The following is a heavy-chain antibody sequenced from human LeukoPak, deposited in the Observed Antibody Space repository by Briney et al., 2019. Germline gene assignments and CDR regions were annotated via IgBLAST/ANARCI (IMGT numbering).Heavy chain of an antibody. CDR2: IYYSGST. D-gene: IGHD1-26*01. CDR3: ARGGGGATVIDY. J-gene: IGHJ4*02. CDR1: GGSISSSSYY. V-gene: IGHV4-39*01. Sequence: NTSVTLSLTCTVSGGSISSSSYYWGWIRQPPGKGLEWIGSIYYSGSTYYNPSLKSRVTISVDTSKNQCSLKLSSVTAADTAVYYCARGGGGATVIDYWGQGTLVTVSS.